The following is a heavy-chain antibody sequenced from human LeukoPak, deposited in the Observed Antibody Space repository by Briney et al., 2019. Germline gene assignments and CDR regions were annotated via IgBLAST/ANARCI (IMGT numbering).Heavy chain of an antibody. J-gene: IGHJ3*01. V-gene: IGHV4-38-2*02. D-gene: IGHD3-22*01. Sequence: PSETLSLTCTVSGYSISSGYYWGWIRQSPGKGLEWIATISHSGSIYYSPSLKSRVTLSVDTSKNQFFLKLNSVNAADTAVYYCARMGVSYYYDSSTYYPLAFDVWGQGTVVTVSS. CDR1: GYSISSGYY. CDR3: ARMGVSYYYDSSTYYPLAFDV. CDR2: ISHSGSI.